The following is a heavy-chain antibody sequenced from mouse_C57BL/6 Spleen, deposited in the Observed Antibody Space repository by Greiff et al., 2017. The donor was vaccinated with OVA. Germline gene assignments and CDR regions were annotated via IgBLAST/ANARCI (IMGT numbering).Heavy chain of an antibody. CDR2: IYPGDGDT. Sequence: VQLQQSGPELVKPGASVKISCKASGYAFSSSWMNWVKQRPGKGLEWIGRIYPGDGDTNYNGKFKGKATLTADKSSSTAYMQLSSLTSEDSAVYFCASHGGSSLAFDVWGTGTTVTVSS. V-gene: IGHV1-82*01. CDR1: GYAFSSSW. CDR3: ASHGGSSLAFDV. J-gene: IGHJ1*03. D-gene: IGHD1-1*01.